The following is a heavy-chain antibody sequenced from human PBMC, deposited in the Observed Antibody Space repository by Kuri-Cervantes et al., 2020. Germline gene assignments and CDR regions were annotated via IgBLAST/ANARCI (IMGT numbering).Heavy chain of an antibody. CDR3: ARDPRLDYYYGMDV. D-gene: IGHD6-19*01. CDR2: IYTSGST. Sequence: SETLSLTCTVSGGSISSGSYYWSWIRQPAGKGLEWIGRIYTSGSTNYNPSLKSRVTISVDTSKNQFSLKLSSVTAADTAVYYCARDPRLDYYYGMDVWGQGTLVTVSS. J-gene: IGHJ6*02. V-gene: IGHV4-61*02. CDR1: GGSISSGSYY.